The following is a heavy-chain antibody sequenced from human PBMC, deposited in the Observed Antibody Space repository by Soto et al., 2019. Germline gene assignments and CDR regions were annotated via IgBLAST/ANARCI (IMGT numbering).Heavy chain of an antibody. CDR2: IYYSGST. J-gene: IGHJ4*02. V-gene: IGHV4-39*01. Sequence: QLQLQESGPGLVKPSETLSLTCTVSGGSISSSSYYWGWIRQPPGKGLEWIGSIYYSGSTYYNPSLKSRVTISVDTSKNQFSLKLSSVTAADTAVYYCASRLRYGGNVVGDYWGQGTLVTVSS. CDR1: GGSISSSSYY. CDR3: ASRLRYGGNVVGDY. D-gene: IGHD4-17*01.